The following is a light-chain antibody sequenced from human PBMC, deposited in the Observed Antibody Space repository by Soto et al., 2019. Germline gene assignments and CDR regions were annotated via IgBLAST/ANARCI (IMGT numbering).Light chain of an antibody. CDR3: QQYGISPWT. J-gene: IGKJ1*01. CDR2: DAS. Sequence: EIVLTQSPGTLSLSPGERATLSCRASQSVSNNYLAWYQQKPGQAPRLLIYDASNRATGIPARFSGSGSETDFTLTISRLEPEDFAVYYCQQYGISPWTFGQGTKVDIK. V-gene: IGKV3-20*01. CDR1: QSVSNNY.